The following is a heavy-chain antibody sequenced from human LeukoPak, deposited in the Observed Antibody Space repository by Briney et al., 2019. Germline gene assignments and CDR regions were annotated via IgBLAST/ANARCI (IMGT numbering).Heavy chain of an antibody. CDR2: ISSSGSTI. CDR1: GFTFSSYE. Sequence: GGSLRLSCAASGFTFSSYEMNWVRQAPGKGLEWVSYISSSGSTIYYADSVKGRFTISRDNAKNSLYLQMNSLRAEDTAVYYCARTGHLIIMVRGVIYFDYWGQGTLVTVSS. CDR3: ARTGHLIIMVRGVIYFDY. J-gene: IGHJ4*02. D-gene: IGHD3-10*01. V-gene: IGHV3-48*03.